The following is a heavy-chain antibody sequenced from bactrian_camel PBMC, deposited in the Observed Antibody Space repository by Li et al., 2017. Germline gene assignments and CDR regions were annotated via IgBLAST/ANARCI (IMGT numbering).Heavy chain of an antibody. V-gene: IGHV3S40*01. CDR1: GFTVSTYA. J-gene: IGHJ4*01. CDR3: AADVYGLTVSCLPNAPAGS. CDR2: INFSGGST. Sequence: DVQLVESGGGLVQPGGSLRLSCAASGFTVSTYAMTWVRQGPGKGLEWLSAINFSGGSTFYAGSVKGRFTISRDNAKSAVYLQMNGLKPEDAGVYYCAADVYGLTVSCLPNAPAGSWGQGTQVTVS. D-gene: IGHD2*01.